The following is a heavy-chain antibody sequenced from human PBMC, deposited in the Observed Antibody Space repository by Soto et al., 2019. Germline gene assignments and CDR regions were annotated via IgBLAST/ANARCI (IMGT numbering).Heavy chain of an antibody. Sequence: SETLSLTCTVSGGSISSYYWSWIRQPPGKGLEWIGYIYYSGSTNYNPSLKSRVTISVDTSKNQLSLKLSSVTAADTAVYYCASITYYDFWSGSNWFDPWGQGTLVTVSS. D-gene: IGHD3-3*01. CDR2: IYYSGST. CDR3: ASITYYDFWSGSNWFDP. CDR1: GGSISSYY. J-gene: IGHJ5*02. V-gene: IGHV4-59*08.